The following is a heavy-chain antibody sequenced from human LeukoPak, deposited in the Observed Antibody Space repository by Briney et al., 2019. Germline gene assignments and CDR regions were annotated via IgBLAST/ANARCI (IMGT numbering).Heavy chain of an antibody. CDR2: IYYSGST. CDR1: GVSISSYY. CDR3: ASSYYDSSGYLDPNFDY. Sequence: SETLSLTCTVSGVSISSYYWSWIRQPPGKGLEWIGYIYYSGSTNYNPSLKSRVTVSVDTSKNQFSLKLSSETAADTAVYYCASSYYDSSGYLDPNFDYWGQGTLVTVSS. V-gene: IGHV4-59*01. J-gene: IGHJ4*02. D-gene: IGHD3-22*01.